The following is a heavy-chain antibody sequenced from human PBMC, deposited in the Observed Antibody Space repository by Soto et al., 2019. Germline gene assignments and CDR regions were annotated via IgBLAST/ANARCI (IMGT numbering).Heavy chain of an antibody. Sequence: GASVKVSCKASGHTFTSYGISWVRQAPGQGLEWMGWISVYNGNTNYAQKLQGRVTMTTDASTSTAYMELRSLISDDTAVYYCATGRPYSSGWSDDFDYWGQGTLVTVSS. CDR1: GHTFTSYG. D-gene: IGHD6-19*01. CDR3: ATGRPYSSGWSDDFDY. J-gene: IGHJ4*02. CDR2: ISVYNGNT. V-gene: IGHV1-18*01.